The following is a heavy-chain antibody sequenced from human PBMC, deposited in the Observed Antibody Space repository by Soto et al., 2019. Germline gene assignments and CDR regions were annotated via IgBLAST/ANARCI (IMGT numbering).Heavy chain of an antibody. J-gene: IGHJ4*02. D-gene: IGHD6-13*01. CDR3: AKGRGAQFSSWEDYFDY. V-gene: IGHV3-30*18. CDR1: GFTFSSYG. Sequence: GGSLRLSCAASGFTFSSYGMHWVRQAPGKGLEWVAVISYDGSNKYYADSVKGRFTISRDNSKNTLYLQMNSLRAEDTAVYYCAKGRGAQFSSWEDYFDYWGQGTLVTVSS. CDR2: ISYDGSNK.